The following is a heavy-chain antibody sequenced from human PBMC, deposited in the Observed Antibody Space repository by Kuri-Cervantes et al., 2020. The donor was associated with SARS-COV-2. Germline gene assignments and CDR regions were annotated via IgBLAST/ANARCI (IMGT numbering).Heavy chain of an antibody. J-gene: IGHJ4*02. CDR1: GFTFSSYR. CDR2: IKQDGSEK. V-gene: IGHV3-7*05. Sequence: GESLKISCAASGFTFSSYRMSWVRQAPGKGLEWVANIKQDGSEKYYVDSVKGRFTISRDNAKNSLYLQMNSLRAEGTALYYCAKISPESVDYWGQGTLVTVSS. CDR3: AKISPESVDY.